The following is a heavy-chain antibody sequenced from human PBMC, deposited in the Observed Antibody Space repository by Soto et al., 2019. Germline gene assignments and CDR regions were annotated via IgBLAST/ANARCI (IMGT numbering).Heavy chain of an antibody. Sequence: PGGSLRLSCAASGFTFSSYGMHWVRQAPGKGLEWVAVIWYDGSNKYYADSVKGRFTISRDNSKNTLYLQMNSLRAEDTAVYYCARVGLPPRTYSSTRRGSPINWFDPWVQGTLVTV. V-gene: IGHV3-33*01. CDR2: IWYDGSNK. J-gene: IGHJ5*02. CDR1: GFTFSSYG. D-gene: IGHD6-13*01. CDR3: ARVGLPPRTYSSTRRGSPINWFDP.